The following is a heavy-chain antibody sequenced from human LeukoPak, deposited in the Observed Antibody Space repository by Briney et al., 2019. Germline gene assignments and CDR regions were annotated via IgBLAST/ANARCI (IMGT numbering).Heavy chain of an antibody. Sequence: SETLSLTCAVYGGSFSGYYWSWIRQPPGKGLEWIGEINHSGSTNYNPSLKSRVTISVDTSKNQFSLKLSSVTAADTAVYYCARGLRGSAVTTMYYFDYWGQGTLVTVSP. J-gene: IGHJ4*02. V-gene: IGHV4-34*01. CDR1: GGSFSGYY. CDR3: ARGLRGSAVTTMYYFDY. CDR2: INHSGST. D-gene: IGHD4-17*01.